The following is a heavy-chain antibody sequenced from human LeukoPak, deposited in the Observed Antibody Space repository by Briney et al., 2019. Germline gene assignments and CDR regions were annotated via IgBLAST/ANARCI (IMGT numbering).Heavy chain of an antibody. CDR2: ISGSGGST. Sequence: PGGSLRLSCAASGFTFSSYAMSWVRQAPGKGLEWVSAISGSGGSTYYADSVKGRFTISRDNAKNSLYLQMNSLRAEDTAVYYCARDEGQLGQNYFDYWGQGTLVTVSS. J-gene: IGHJ4*02. CDR1: GFTFSSYA. D-gene: IGHD5-18*01. CDR3: ARDEGQLGQNYFDY. V-gene: IGHV3-23*01.